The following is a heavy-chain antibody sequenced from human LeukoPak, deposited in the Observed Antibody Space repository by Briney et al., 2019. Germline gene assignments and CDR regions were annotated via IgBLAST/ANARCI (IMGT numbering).Heavy chain of an antibody. J-gene: IGHJ4*02. CDR1: GYTFTSYA. D-gene: IGHD3-9*01. CDR2: INTNTGNP. CDR3: ARTYYDILTGYYSEDDY. V-gene: IGHV7-4-1*02. Sequence: GASVKVSCKASGYTFTSYAMNWVRQAPGQGLEWMGWINTNTGNPTYAQGFTGRFVFSLDTSVSTAYLQISSLKAEDTAVYYCARTYYDILTGYYSEDDYWGQGTLVTVSS.